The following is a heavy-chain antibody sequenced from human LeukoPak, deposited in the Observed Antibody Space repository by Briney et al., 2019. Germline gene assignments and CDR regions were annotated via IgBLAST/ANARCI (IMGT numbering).Heavy chain of an antibody. CDR3: VKGSFTMIVVVITPDAFDI. Sequence: GGSLRLSCAASGFTFSNYAMSWVRQVPGKGLEWVAAITGGGGSTFHADSVKGRFTISRDNSVNTLYLQMNTLRADDTALYFCVKGSFTMIVVVITPDAFDIWGQGTMVTVSS. CDR2: ITGGGGST. D-gene: IGHD3-22*01. V-gene: IGHV3-23*01. J-gene: IGHJ3*02. CDR1: GFTFSNYA.